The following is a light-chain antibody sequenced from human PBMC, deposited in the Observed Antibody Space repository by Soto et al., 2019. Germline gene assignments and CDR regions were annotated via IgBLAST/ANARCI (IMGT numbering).Light chain of an antibody. CDR2: LAS. V-gene: IGKV4-1*01. Sequence: DIVMTQSPDSLAVSLGERATINCKSSQSVLKSSNNKNHLAWYQQKPGQPPKLLIYLASTRESGVPDRFSGSGSGTDFTLTISSLQAEDVAVYYCQQYYTTPRTFGGGTKVEI. CDR1: QSVLKSSNNKNH. J-gene: IGKJ4*01. CDR3: QQYYTTPRT.